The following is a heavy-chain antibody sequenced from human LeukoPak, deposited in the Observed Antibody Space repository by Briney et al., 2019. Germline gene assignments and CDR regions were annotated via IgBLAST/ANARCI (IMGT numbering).Heavy chain of an antibody. Sequence: PSETLSLTCAVYGGSFSGYYWSWIRQPPGNGLEWIGEINHSGSTNYNPSLKSRVTISVDTSKNQFSLKLSSVTAADTAVYYCARGRGIITIFGVVTQDYYFDYWGQGTLVTVSS. CDR3: ARGRGIITIFGVVTQDYYFDY. V-gene: IGHV4-34*01. D-gene: IGHD3-3*01. CDR1: GGSFSGYY. J-gene: IGHJ4*02. CDR2: INHSGST.